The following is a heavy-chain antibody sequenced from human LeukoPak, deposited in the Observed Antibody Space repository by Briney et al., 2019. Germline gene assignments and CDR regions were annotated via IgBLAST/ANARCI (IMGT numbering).Heavy chain of an antibody. CDR3: AKLDTFDYYFDY. D-gene: IGHD3-16*01. CDR1: GFAFSTYA. CDR2: ISGSGGST. V-gene: IGHV3-23*01. J-gene: IGHJ4*02. Sequence: GGSLRLSCAASGFAFSTYAMSWVRQAPGKGLEWVPAISGSGGSTYYADSVKGRFTISRDNSKNTLYLQMNSLRAEDTAVYYCAKLDTFDYYFDYWGQGTLVTVSS.